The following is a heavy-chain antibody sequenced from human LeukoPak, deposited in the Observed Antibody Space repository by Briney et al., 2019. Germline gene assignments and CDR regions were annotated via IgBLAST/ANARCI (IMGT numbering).Heavy chain of an antibody. Sequence: GGSLRLSCSASGFTFSTYWMSWVRQAPGKGLEWVANMRRDGNEIYYLDSVRGRFTISRDNAKNSLYLQMNSLRAEDTAVYYCARKNRLMLSSHFDYWGQGTLVTVSS. D-gene: IGHD2-8*01. CDR2: MRRDGNEI. CDR3: ARKNRLMLSSHFDY. CDR1: GFTFSTYW. J-gene: IGHJ4*02. V-gene: IGHV3-7*01.